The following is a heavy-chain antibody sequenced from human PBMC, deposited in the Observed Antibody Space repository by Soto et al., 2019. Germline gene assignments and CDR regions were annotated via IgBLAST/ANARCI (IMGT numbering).Heavy chain of an antibody. CDR1: GGSLSSSSYY. Sequence: QLLESGPGLVKPSETLSLTCTVSGGSLSSSSYYWGWIRQPPGKGLEWIGSIYYSGSTYYNPSLKSRVTISVDTSKNQFSLKLSSVTAADTAVYYCAGTLVRPSPHNFDYWGQGTLVTVSS. D-gene: IGHD6-13*01. CDR2: IYYSGST. J-gene: IGHJ4*02. V-gene: IGHV4-39*01. CDR3: AGTLVRPSPHNFDY.